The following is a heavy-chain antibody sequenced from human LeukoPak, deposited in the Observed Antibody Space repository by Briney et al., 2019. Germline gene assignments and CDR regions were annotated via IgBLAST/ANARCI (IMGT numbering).Heavy chain of an antibody. Sequence: ASVKVSCKASGYTFTSYGISWVRQAPGQGPEWMGWISAYNGNTNYAQKLQGRVTMTTDTSTSTAYMELRSLRSDDTAVYYCARDSADIVVLPAAIVMWGQGTLVTVSS. D-gene: IGHD2-2*01. V-gene: IGHV1-18*01. CDR3: ARDSADIVVLPAAIVM. J-gene: IGHJ4*02. CDR1: GYTFTSYG. CDR2: ISAYNGNT.